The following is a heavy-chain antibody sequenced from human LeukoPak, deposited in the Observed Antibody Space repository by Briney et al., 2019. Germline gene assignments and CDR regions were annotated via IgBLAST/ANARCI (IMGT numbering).Heavy chain of an antibody. Sequence: GGSLRLSCTASGFTFGDYSMTWVRQAPGKGLEWVGFIRSKASGGTTEYAASVKGRSTISRDDSKSIAYLQMNSLKTEDTAVYYCTRGIDRGGSSWSLRAFDIWGQGTMVTVSS. V-gene: IGHV3-49*04. J-gene: IGHJ3*02. CDR2: IRSKASGGTT. D-gene: IGHD6-13*01. CDR3: TRGIDRGGSSWSLRAFDI. CDR1: GFTFGDYS.